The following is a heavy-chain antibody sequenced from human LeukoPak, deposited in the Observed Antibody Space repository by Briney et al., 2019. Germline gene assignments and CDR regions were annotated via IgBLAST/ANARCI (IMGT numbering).Heavy chain of an antibody. Sequence: PGGSLRLSCAASGFTFSSYAMHWVRQAPDKGLEWVAVISYDGTNKWYADSVKGRFTISRDNSKNTQYLQMNSLRVEDSAVYYCARPPTGGDWARYWYFDLWGRGTLVTVSS. V-gene: IGHV3-30-3*01. CDR1: GFTFSSYA. J-gene: IGHJ2*01. CDR2: ISYDGTNK. D-gene: IGHD2-21*02. CDR3: ARPPTGGDWARYWYFDL.